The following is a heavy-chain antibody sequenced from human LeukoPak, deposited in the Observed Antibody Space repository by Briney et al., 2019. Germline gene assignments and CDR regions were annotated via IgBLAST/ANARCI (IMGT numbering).Heavy chain of an antibody. D-gene: IGHD2-21*02. V-gene: IGHV3-74*01. Sequence: GGSLRLSCAASGFTFSSYWMHWVRQVPGKGLVWVSDIKGDGSAATYADSEKGRFTISRDNAKNTLYLQMNSLRAEDMAVYYCARDLEGDSSYYMDVWGKGTTVTVSS. CDR1: GFTFSSYW. J-gene: IGHJ6*03. CDR3: ARDLEGDSSYYMDV. CDR2: IKGDGSAA.